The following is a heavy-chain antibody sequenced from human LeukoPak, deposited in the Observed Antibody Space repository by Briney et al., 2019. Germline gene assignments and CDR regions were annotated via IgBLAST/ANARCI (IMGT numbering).Heavy chain of an antibody. CDR3: AKDCDSSGYYYFDY. V-gene: IGHV3-30*18. CDR2: ISYDGSNK. J-gene: IGHJ4*02. CDR1: GFTFNNYG. D-gene: IGHD3-22*01. Sequence: QSGRSLRLSCGASGFTFNNYGMHWVRQAPGRGLEWVAGISYDGSNKYYADSVKGRFTISRDNSKNTLYLQMNSLRAEDTAVYYCAKDCDSSGYYYFDYWGQGTLVTVSS.